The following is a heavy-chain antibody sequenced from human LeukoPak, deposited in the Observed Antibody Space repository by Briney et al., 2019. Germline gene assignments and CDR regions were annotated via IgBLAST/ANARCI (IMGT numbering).Heavy chain of an antibody. CDR3: AREDSRYSTGWYVVD. CDR2: IWYDGSSK. CDR1: GFTFSSYG. Sequence: PGGSLRLSCAASGFTFSSYGMHWVRQAPGTGLEWVAVIWYDGSSKYCEDSVKGRFTISRDNSKNTLYLQMNSLRAEDTAVYYCAREDSRYSTGWYVVDWGQGTLVTVSS. D-gene: IGHD6-13*01. V-gene: IGHV3-33*01. J-gene: IGHJ4*02.